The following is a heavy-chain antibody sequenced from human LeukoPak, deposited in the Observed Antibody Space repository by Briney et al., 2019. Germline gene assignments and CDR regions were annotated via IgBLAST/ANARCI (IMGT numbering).Heavy chain of an antibody. D-gene: IGHD3-16*02. J-gene: IGHJ4*02. CDR1: GFTFSNAW. CDR3: TTSIMITFGGVIVNY. Sequence: GGSLRLSCAASGFTFSNAWMSWVRQAPGKGLEWVGCIKSKTDGGTTDYAAPVKGRFTISRDDSKNTLYLQMNSLKTEDTAVYYCTTSIMITFGGVIVNYWGQGTLATVSS. V-gene: IGHV3-15*01. CDR2: IKSKTDGGTT.